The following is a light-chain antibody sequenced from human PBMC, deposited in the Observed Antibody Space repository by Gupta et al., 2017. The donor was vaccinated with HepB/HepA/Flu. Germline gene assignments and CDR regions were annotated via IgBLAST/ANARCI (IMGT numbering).Light chain of an antibody. CDR2: DAS. CDR3: QQYYSYPWT. Sequence: AIRMRQSPSSFSASPGDRVTITCRASQGISSYLAWYQQKPGKAPKLLIYDASTLQSGVPSRFSGSGSGTDFTLTISCLLSEDFGTYYCQQYYSYPWTFGQGTKVEIK. V-gene: IGKV1-8*01. CDR1: QGISSY. J-gene: IGKJ1*01.